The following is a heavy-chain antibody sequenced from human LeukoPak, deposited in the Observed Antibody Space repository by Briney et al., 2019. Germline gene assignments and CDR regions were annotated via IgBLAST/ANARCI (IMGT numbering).Heavy chain of an antibody. CDR2: IIPIFGTA. D-gene: IGHD1-26*01. J-gene: IGHJ4*02. CDR3: ARGESGSYDFDY. CDR1: GGTFSSYA. Sequence: ASVKVSCKASGGTFSSYAISWVRQAPGQGLEWMGGIIPIFGTANYAQKFQGRVTITADKSTSTAYMELSSLRSEDTAVYYCARGESGSYDFDYWGQGTLVTVSS. V-gene: IGHV1-69*06.